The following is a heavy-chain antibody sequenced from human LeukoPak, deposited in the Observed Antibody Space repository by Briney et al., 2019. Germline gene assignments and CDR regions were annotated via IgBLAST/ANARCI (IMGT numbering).Heavy chain of an antibody. J-gene: IGHJ3*02. CDR3: ARDQQLIGDAFDI. CDR1: GYTFSGYY. CDR2: INPNSGGT. Sequence: GASVKVSCKGSGYTFSGYYMHWVRQAPGQGFEWMGWINPNSGGTNYAQKFQGRVTMTRDTSISTAYMELSRLRSDDTAVYYCARDQQLIGDAFDIWGQGTMVTVSS. D-gene: IGHD6-13*01. V-gene: IGHV1-2*02.